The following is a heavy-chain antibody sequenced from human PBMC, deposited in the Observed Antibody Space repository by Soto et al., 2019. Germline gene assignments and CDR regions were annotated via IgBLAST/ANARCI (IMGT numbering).Heavy chain of an antibody. V-gene: IGHV1-69*01. CDR2: IIPVFGIV. Sequence: QVQLVQSGAEVKKPGSSVRVSCKASGGTPSNSAFSWVRQAPGQGLEWMGGIIPVFGIVKYAQNLEGRVTITADESTNTAYMDLTTLRYGERAVYSCPGGRIVVVGSRGYSGMDVWGQGTTVTASS. CDR3: PGGRIVVVGSRGYSGMDV. J-gene: IGHJ6*02. CDR1: GGTPSNSA. D-gene: IGHD6-19*01.